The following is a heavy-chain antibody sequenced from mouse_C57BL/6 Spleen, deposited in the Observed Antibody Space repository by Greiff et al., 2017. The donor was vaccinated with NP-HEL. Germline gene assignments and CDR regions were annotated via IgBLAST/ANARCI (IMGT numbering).Heavy chain of an antibody. Sequence: EVQVVESGGGLVQPGGSLKLSCAASGFTFSDYYMYWVRQTPEKRLEWVAYISNGGGSTYYPDTVKGRFTISRDNAKNTLYLQMSRLKSEDTAMYYCARHGATGGYYFDYWGQGTTLTVSS. D-gene: IGHD6-1*01. CDR1: GFTFSDYY. J-gene: IGHJ2*01. CDR3: ARHGATGGYYFDY. CDR2: ISNGGGST. V-gene: IGHV5-12*01.